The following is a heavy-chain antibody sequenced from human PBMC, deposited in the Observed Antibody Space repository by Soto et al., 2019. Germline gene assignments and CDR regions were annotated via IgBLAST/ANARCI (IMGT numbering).Heavy chain of an antibody. V-gene: IGHV4-59*01. J-gene: IGHJ4*02. CDR3: ARFSPGGSYYYDSSGYNLIDY. CDR2: IYYSGST. D-gene: IGHD3-22*01. CDR1: GGSISSYY. Sequence: QVQLQESGPGLVKPSETLSLTCTVSGGSISSYYWSWIRQPPGKGLEWIGYIYYSGSTNYNPSLKSRVTISVDTSKNQFSLKLSSVTAADTAVYYCARFSPGGSYYYDSSGYNLIDYWGQGTLVTVSS.